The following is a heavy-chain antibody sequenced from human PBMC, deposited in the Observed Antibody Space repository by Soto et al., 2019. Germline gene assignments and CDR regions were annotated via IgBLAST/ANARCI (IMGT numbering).Heavy chain of an antibody. CDR3: ARLPSWDQDIVVVPAAIHFYYYGMDV. J-gene: IGHJ6*02. D-gene: IGHD2-2*02. CDR2: IYYSGST. V-gene: IGHV4-59*01. CDR1: GGSISSYY. Sequence: SETLSLTCTVSGGSISSYYWSWIRQPPGKGLEWIGYIYYSGSTNYNPSLKSRVTISLDTSXNQFSLKLSSVTAADTAVYYCARLPSWDQDIVVVPAAIHFYYYGMDVWGQGTTVTVSS.